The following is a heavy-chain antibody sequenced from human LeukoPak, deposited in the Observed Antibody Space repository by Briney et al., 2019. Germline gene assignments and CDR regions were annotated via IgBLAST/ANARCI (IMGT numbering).Heavy chain of an antibody. CDR2: IYYSGST. V-gene: IGHV4-59*01. CDR1: GGSISSYY. D-gene: IGHD6-6*01. J-gene: IGHJ4*02. Sequence: SETLSLTCPVSGGSISSYYWSWIRQPPGKGLGWIGYIYYSGSTNYNPSLKSRVTISVDTSKNQFSLKLSSVTAADTAVYYCARHGFVAARRYFDYWGQGTLVTVSS. CDR3: ARHGFVAARRYFDY.